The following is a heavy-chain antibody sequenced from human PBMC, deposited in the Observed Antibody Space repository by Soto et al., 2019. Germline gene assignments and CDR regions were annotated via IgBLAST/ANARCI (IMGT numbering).Heavy chain of an antibody. CDR3: ARRSGGSYTYYYYGMDV. V-gene: IGHV5-10-1*01. CDR1: GYSFTSYW. Sequence: GDSLKISCKGSGYSFTSYWISWVRQMPGKVLEWMGRIDPSDSYTNYSPSFQGHVTISADKSISTAYLQWSSLKASDTAMYYCARRSGGSYTYYYYGMDVWGQGTTVTVSS. D-gene: IGHD1-26*01. J-gene: IGHJ6*02. CDR2: IDPSDSYT.